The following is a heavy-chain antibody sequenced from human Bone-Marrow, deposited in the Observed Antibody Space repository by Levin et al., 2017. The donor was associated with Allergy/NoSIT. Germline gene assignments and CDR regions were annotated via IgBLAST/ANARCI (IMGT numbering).Heavy chain of an antibody. CDR1: GYTFTDYY. CDR2: IYPYSGGS. CDR3: ARELNVVVPTASSYYYYGMDV. Sequence: VASVKVSCKASGYTFTDYYMYWVRQAPGQGLEWMGWIYPYSGGSNYAQKFQGRVTMTRDTSISTAYMELSRLRSDDTAVYYCARELNVVVPTASSYYYYGMDVWGQGTTVTVSS. V-gene: IGHV1-2*02. D-gene: IGHD2-2*01. J-gene: IGHJ6*02.